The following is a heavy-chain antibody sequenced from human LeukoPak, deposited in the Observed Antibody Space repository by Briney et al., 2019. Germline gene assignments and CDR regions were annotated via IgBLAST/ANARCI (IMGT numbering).Heavy chain of an antibody. D-gene: IGHD6-19*01. CDR2: ISGSGGTT. CDR3: AKPINTGWSWARGNDY. J-gene: IGHJ4*02. CDR1: RFTLNTYA. Sequence: PGGSLRLSCAASRFTLNTYAISWVRQAPGKGLEWVSAISGSGGTTSDADSVKGRFTISRDNSKNTPYLHMNSLSAEHTAVYYCAKPINTGWSWARGNDYWGQGTLVTVSS. V-gene: IGHV3-23*01.